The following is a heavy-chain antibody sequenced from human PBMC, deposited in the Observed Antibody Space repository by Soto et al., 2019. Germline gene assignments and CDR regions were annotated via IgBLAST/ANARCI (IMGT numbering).Heavy chain of an antibody. J-gene: IGHJ4*02. CDR2: ITSTGDRA. Sequence: EVQLLESGGGLVQPGGSLRLSCAASGFTFSSYAMSWVRQAPGKGLEWVSSITSTGDRAYYEDSVKGRFTVSRDNSKNTLYLQMNSLRAEDTAVYYCAKYYMVTRSPFDYWGQGTLVTVSS. V-gene: IGHV3-23*01. D-gene: IGHD5-18*01. CDR1: GFTFSSYA. CDR3: AKYYMVTRSPFDY.